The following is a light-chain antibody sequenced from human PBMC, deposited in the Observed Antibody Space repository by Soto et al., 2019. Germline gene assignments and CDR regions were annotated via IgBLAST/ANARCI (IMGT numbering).Light chain of an antibody. CDR1: QNVRTNY. CDR2: ATS. J-gene: IGKJ1*01. V-gene: IGKV3D-20*02. CDR3: QQRSNWPRGT. Sequence: EIVLTQSPGTLSLSPGERVTLSCRASQNVRTNYLAWYQQKPGQAPRLLIYATSSRATGIPDRFSGSGSGTDFTLTISSLEPEDFAVYYCQQRSNWPRGTFGQGTKVDIK.